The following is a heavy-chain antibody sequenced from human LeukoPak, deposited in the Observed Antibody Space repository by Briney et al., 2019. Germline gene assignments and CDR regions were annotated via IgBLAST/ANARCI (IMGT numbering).Heavy chain of an antibody. CDR1: GGSISRSTNY. Sequence: PSETLSLTCTVSGGSISRSTNYWGWIPQPPGKGLEWIGSIYYSGSTYYNPSLKSRVTISVDASKNQFSLKVSSVTAADTAVYYCARSSYSSNWSKDYWGQGTLVTVSS. CDR3: ARSSYSSNWSKDY. J-gene: IGHJ4*02. V-gene: IGHV4-39*01. CDR2: IYYSGST. D-gene: IGHD4-23*01.